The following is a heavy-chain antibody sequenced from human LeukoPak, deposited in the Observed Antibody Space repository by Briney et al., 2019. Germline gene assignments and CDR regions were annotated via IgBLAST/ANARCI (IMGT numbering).Heavy chain of an antibody. D-gene: IGHD3-22*01. Sequence: SETLSLTCAVYGGSFSGYYWSWIRQPSGKGLEWIGEINHSGSTNYNPSLKSRVTISVDTSKNQFSLKLSSVTAADTAVYYCARGRPWYYYDSSGYYYYYWGQGTLVTVSS. CDR1: GGSFSGYY. CDR2: INHSGST. CDR3: ARGRPWYYYDSSGYYYYY. V-gene: IGHV4-34*01. J-gene: IGHJ4*02.